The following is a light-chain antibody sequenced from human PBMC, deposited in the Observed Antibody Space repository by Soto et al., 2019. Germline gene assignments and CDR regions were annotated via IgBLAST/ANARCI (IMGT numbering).Light chain of an antibody. Sequence: QSVLTQPPSASGAPGQRVTISCSGSSSNIGAGYDVHWYQQLPGTAPKLLISANNIRPSGVSDRFSGSKSGTSASLAITGLQAEDEADYYCQSYDSSLSGSGVFGGGTKLTVL. V-gene: IGLV1-40*01. CDR1: SSNIGAGYD. CDR2: ANN. J-gene: IGLJ3*02. CDR3: QSYDSSLSGSGV.